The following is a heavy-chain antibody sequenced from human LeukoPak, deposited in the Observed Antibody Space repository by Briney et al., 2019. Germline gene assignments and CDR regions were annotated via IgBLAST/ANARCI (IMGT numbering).Heavy chain of an antibody. J-gene: IGHJ4*02. CDR2: INPGSGGT. CDR3: ARPFIETPSLGALDY. V-gene: IGHV1-2*02. CDR1: GYTFTDYY. D-gene: IGHD4-23*01. Sequence: AASVKVSCKASGYTFTDYYMHWVRQAPGQGLEWMGWINPGSGGTNYAQNFQGRVTMTRDTSISTAYMELSRLRSDDTAVYYCARPFIETPSLGALDYWGQGTLVTVSS.